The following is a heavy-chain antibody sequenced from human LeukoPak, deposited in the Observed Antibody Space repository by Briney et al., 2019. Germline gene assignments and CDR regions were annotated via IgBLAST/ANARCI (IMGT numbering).Heavy chain of an antibody. CDR2: ISGSGGST. Sequence: GGSLRLSCAASGFTFRDYFMSWVRQAPGKGLEWVSAISGSGGSTYYADSVKGRFTISRDNSKNTLYLQMNSLRAEDTAVYYCAKALYGDYFDYWGQGTLVTVSS. CDR1: GFTFRDYF. J-gene: IGHJ4*02. D-gene: IGHD4-17*01. CDR3: AKALYGDYFDY. V-gene: IGHV3-23*01.